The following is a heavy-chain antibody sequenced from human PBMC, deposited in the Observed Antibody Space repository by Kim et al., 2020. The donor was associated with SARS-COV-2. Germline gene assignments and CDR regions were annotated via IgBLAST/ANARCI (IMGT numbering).Heavy chain of an antibody. CDR3: ASSIAARRIVSWFDP. D-gene: IGHD6-6*01. V-gene: IGHV1-69*01. Sequence: RKFQGRVTITADESTSTAYMELSSLRSEDTAVYYCASSIAARRIVSWFDPWGQGTLVTVSS. J-gene: IGHJ5*02.